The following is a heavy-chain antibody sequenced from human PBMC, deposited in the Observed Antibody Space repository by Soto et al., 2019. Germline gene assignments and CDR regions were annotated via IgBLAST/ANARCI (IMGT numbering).Heavy chain of an antibody. J-gene: IGHJ6*02. D-gene: IGHD2-21*02. CDR2: ISYDGNNK. V-gene: IGHV3-30-3*01. CDR1: GFTFSSYA. Sequence: QVQLVESGGGVVQPGRSLRLSCAASGFTFSSYAMHWVRQAPGKGLEWVAVISYDGNNKYYADSVKGRFTMSRDNSKNTLHLQMTTLRAEDTAVYYCVRDKYGVTSAYGMDVWGQGTTVTVSS. CDR3: VRDKYGVTSAYGMDV.